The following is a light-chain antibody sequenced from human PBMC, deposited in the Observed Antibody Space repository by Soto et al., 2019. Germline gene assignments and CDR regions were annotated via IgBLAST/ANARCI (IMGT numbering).Light chain of an antibody. CDR3: QQSFFLPLT. V-gene: IGKV1-39*01. CDR2: AAS. CDR1: RNIWTY. J-gene: IGKJ2*01. Sequence: DVQMTQSPSALSASVGDRVTITCRASRNIWTYLTWYQHKAGQARSLLIYAASTLQAGVPSKFRGSRSGTDFSLTIRSVQPADCASYYCQQSFFLPLTFGQGTQLQI.